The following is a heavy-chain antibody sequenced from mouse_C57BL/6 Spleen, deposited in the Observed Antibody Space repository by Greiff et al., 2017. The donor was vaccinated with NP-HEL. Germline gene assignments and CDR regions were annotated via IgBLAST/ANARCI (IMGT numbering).Heavy chain of an antibody. CDR3: ARGWLLPHYYAMDY. V-gene: IGHV5-17*01. Sequence: EVKLVESGGGLVKPGGSLKLSCAASGFTFSDYGMHWVRQAPEKGLEWVAYISSGSSSIYYADTVKGRFTISRDNAKNTLFLQMTSLRSEDTAMYYCARGWLLPHYYAMDYWGQGTSVTVSS. CDR2: ISSGSSSI. CDR1: GFTFSDYG. D-gene: IGHD2-3*01. J-gene: IGHJ4*01.